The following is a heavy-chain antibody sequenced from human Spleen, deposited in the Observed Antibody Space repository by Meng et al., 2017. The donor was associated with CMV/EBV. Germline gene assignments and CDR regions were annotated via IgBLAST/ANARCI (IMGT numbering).Heavy chain of an antibody. CDR1: GYSISSDYY. Sequence: SETLSLTCTVSGYSISSDYYWGWIRQPPGKGLEWIGSIYYNGNTFYNPSLKSRVTISGDTSKNQFSLKVNSLTAADTAVYYCALTTDNWFDPWGHGTLVTVSS. CDR2: IYYNGNT. J-gene: IGHJ5*02. CDR3: ALTTDNWFDP. D-gene: IGHD4-11*01. V-gene: IGHV4-38-2*02.